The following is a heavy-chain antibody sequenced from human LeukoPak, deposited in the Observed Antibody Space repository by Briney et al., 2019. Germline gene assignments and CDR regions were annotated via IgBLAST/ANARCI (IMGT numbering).Heavy chain of an antibody. V-gene: IGHV1-69*13. Sequence: SVKVSCKAFGGTFSSHSISWVRQAPGQGLEWMGGIIPIFGTANYAQKFQGRVTITADESTSTAYMELSSLRSEDTAVYYCARDSSEFRSLIPHWGQGTLVTVSS. CDR2: IIPIFGTA. D-gene: IGHD2-21*01. CDR1: GGTFSSHS. CDR3: ARDSSEFRSLIPH. J-gene: IGHJ1*01.